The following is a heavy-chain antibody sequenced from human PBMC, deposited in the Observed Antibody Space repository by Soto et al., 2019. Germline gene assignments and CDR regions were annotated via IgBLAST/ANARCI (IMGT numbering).Heavy chain of an antibody. CDR3: ARRNGFDSYLGTFDI. D-gene: IGHD5-12*01. CDR1: GFTFSSYW. CDR2: IKQDGSEK. V-gene: IGHV3-7*03. Sequence: GSLRLSCAASGFTFSSYWMSWVRQAPGKGLEWVANIKQDGSEKYYVDSVKGRFTISRDNAKNSLYLQMNSLRVEDTALYYCARRNGFDSYLGTFDIWSQGTMVTVSS. J-gene: IGHJ3*02.